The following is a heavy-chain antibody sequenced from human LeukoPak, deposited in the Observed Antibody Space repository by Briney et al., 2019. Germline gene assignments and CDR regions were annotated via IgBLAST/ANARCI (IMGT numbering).Heavy chain of an antibody. CDR3: TLFAGAMIG. CDR1: GFNFSNAW. V-gene: IGHV3-15*01. J-gene: IGHJ4*02. CDR2: IKSKTEGGTA. Sequence: GGSLRLSRAASGFNFSNAWMWGVRQAPGEGVEWVGRIKSKTEGGTADYAAPVKGRFTISRDDSKITLYLQMNSLKTEYTAIYYCTLFAGAMIGWGQGTLVTVSS. D-gene: IGHD2-21*01.